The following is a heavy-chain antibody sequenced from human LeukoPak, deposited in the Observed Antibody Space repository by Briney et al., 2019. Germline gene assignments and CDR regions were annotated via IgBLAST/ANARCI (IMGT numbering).Heavy chain of an antibody. CDR1: GFTFSSYS. CDR3: ARDCPSKQWLAPYYYYGMDV. J-gene: IGHJ6*02. D-gene: IGHD6-19*01. Sequence: GGSLRLSCAASGFTFSSYSMNWVRQAPGKGLEWVSSISSSSSYIYYADSVKGRFIIPRDNAKNSLYLQMNSLRAEDTAVYYCARDCPSKQWLAPYYYYGMDVWGQGTTVTVSS. V-gene: IGHV3-21*01. CDR2: ISSSSSYI.